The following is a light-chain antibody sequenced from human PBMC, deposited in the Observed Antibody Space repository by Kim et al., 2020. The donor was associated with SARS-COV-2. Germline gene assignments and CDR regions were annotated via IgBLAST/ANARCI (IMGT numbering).Light chain of an antibody. CDR2: DAS. J-gene: IGKJ4*01. CDR3: QQYNNWLALT. CDR1: QSVSSN. V-gene: IGKV3-15*01. Sequence: SPGERAPLSCRASQSVSSNLVWYQQKPGQAPRVLIYDASTRATGIPARFSGSGSGTEFTLTITSLQSEDFAVYYCQQYNNWLALTFGGGTKVDIK.